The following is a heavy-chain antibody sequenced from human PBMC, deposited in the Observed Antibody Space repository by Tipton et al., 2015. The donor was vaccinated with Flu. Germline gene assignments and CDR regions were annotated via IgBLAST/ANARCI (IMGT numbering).Heavy chain of an antibody. CDR2: IYTSGST. Sequence: TLSLTCTVSGGSISSGSYYWSWIRQPAGKGLEWIGRIYTSGSTNYNPSLKSRVTISVDTSKNQFSLKLSSVTAADTVVYYCARSKYPPQGGVVDDYWGQGTLVTVSS. D-gene: IGHD3-3*01. CDR3: ARSKYPPQGGVVDDY. V-gene: IGHV4-61*02. J-gene: IGHJ4*02. CDR1: GGSISSGSYY.